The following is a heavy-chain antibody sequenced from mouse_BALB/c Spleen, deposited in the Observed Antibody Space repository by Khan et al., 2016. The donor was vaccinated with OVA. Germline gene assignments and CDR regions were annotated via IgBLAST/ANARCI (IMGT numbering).Heavy chain of an antibody. CDR1: GYSITSDYA. J-gene: IGHJ2*02. D-gene: IGHD2-10*02. Sequence: EVQLQESGPGLVKPSQSLSLTCTVTGYSITSDYAWNWIRQFPGNKLEWRGFISYSGNTKYNTSLKSRFSITRDQSKNQFFFQLTSVITEDTATYYCARVYGGDFDDWGQGTSRTGSA. CDR3: ARVYGGDFDD. CDR2: ISYSGNT. V-gene: IGHV3-2*02.